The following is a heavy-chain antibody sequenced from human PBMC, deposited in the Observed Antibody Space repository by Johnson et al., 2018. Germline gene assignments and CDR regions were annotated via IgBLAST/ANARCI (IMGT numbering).Heavy chain of an antibody. D-gene: IGHD2-21*02. V-gene: IGHV3-21*01. CDR3: AGESAYWGWDCYANYYRDV. J-gene: IGHJ6*03. Sequence: VQLVQSGGGLVKPGGSLRLSCAASGFTFSSYSMNWVRQAPGKGLEWVSFISSSSSYIYYADSVKGRLTISSEHAKNSLYLKRNSLRVEETAVYYCAGESAYWGWDCYANYYRDVWGKGTTVTVS. CDR2: ISSSSSYI. CDR1: GFTFSSYS.